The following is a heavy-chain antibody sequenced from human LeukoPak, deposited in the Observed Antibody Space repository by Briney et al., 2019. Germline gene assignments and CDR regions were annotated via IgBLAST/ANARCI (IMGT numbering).Heavy chain of an antibody. V-gene: IGHV3-53*01. CDR2: IYSAGST. CDR3: ARRAGAYTHPYDY. CDR1: GFTVSSNS. Sequence: PGGSLRLSCAASGFTVSSNSMSWVRQAPGKGLEWVSFIYSAGSTHYSDSVKGRFTISIDNSKNTLYLQMNSLRAEGTAVYYCARRAGAYTHPYDYWGQGTLVTVSS. D-gene: IGHD3-16*01. J-gene: IGHJ4*02.